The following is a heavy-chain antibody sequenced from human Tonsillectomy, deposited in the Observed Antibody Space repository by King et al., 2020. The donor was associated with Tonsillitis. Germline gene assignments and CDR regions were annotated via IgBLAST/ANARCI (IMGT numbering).Heavy chain of an antibody. CDR1: GFSLSDYG. J-gene: IGHJ4*02. CDR2: IRSDGSNE. Sequence: VQLVESGGGVVQPGGSLRLSCAASGFSLSDYGMCWIRQAPGKGLECVAYIRSDGSNEYYADSVTGRFTISRDTSRNTLFLQMNSLRTEDTAVYYCAKRHHYSSGYYSGFDYWGQGTQVTVSS. V-gene: IGHV3-30*02. CDR3: AKRHHYSSGYYSGFDY. D-gene: IGHD3-22*01.